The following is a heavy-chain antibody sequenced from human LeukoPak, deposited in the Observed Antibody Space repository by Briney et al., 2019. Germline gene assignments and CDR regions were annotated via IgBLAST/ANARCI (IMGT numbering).Heavy chain of an antibody. CDR2: ITASGTAM. Sequence: GGSLRLSCAASGFTFSSYSMNWVRQAPGKGLEWVSHITASGTAMFYADSVKGRFTISRDNAKNSLYLQMNSLRAEDTALYYCAKDMGYYYDSSGYSLGYWGQGTLVTVSS. CDR1: GFTFSSYS. V-gene: IGHV3-48*01. D-gene: IGHD3-22*01. J-gene: IGHJ4*02. CDR3: AKDMGYYYDSSGYSLGY.